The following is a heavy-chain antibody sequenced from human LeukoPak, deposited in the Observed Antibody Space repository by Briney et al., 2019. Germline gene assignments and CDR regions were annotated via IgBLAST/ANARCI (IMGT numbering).Heavy chain of an antibody. V-gene: IGHV1-46*01. Sequence: GAPVKRTCKASGYTFTSNYMHWVRQAPGQGLEWMGIISPSGGSTTYVQKFQGRVTMTRDTSTNTVYMELSSLRSDDTAVYYCARDLQGSSTFDNRGQGSPVTVSS. J-gene: IGHJ4*02. CDR1: GYTFTSNY. CDR3: ARDLQGSSTFDN. CDR2: ISPSGGST. D-gene: IGHD4-11*01.